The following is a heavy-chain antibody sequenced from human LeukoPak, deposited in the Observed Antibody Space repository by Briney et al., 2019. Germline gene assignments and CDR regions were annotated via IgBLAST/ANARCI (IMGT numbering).Heavy chain of an antibody. Sequence: GGSLRLSCAASGFTFSIYAMSWVRQAPGKGLQWVSSITSSGAGTSYADSVKGRFTISRDNSENLLYLQMDSLRVEDTAVYFCAKDRPNYYGSNGHYYRRDGDYWGQGTLVTVSS. CDR3: AKDRPNYYGSNGHYYRRDGDY. CDR2: ITSSGAGT. V-gene: IGHV3-23*01. D-gene: IGHD3-22*01. CDR1: GFTFSIYA. J-gene: IGHJ4*02.